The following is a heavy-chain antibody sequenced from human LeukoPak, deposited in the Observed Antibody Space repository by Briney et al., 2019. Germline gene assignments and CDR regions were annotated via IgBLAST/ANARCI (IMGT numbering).Heavy chain of an antibody. CDR2: ISAYNGNT. CDR1: GYTFTSYG. CDR3: ARDRGGRGYLSY. D-gene: IGHD5-18*01. Sequence: ASAKVSCTASGYTFTSYGISWVRQAPGQGLEWMGWISAYNGNTNYAQKLQGRVTMTTDTSTSTAYMELRSLRSDDTAVYYCARDRGGRGYLSYWGQGTLVTVSS. V-gene: IGHV1-18*04. J-gene: IGHJ4*02.